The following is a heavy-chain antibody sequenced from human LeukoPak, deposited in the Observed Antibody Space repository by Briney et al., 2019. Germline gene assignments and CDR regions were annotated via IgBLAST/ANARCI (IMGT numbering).Heavy chain of an antibody. CDR1: GGTFSSYT. Sequence: SVKVSCKASGGTFSSYTISWVRQAPGQGLEWMGRIFPIFGTANYAQKFQGRVTITADESTSTAYMELSSLRSEDTAVYYCARDPPGGPDNWFDPWGQGTLVTVSS. D-gene: IGHD3-10*01. CDR2: IFPIFGTA. J-gene: IGHJ5*02. V-gene: IGHV1-69*13. CDR3: ARDPPGGPDNWFDP.